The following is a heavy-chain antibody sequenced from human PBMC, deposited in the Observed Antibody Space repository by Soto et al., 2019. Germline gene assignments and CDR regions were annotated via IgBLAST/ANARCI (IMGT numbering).Heavy chain of an antibody. V-gene: IGHV3-23*01. CDR3: AKTAAGWFSACDI. Sequence: EVQLLESGGGLVQPGGSLRLSCAASGFTFSSYAMSWVRQAPGKGLEWVSAISGSGGTTYYADSVKGRFTFSRDNSKNTRYLQMNSLRAEDTAVYYCAKTAAGWFSACDIWGQGTMVTVSS. CDR1: GFTFSSYA. J-gene: IGHJ3*02. CDR2: ISGSGGTT. D-gene: IGHD6-19*01.